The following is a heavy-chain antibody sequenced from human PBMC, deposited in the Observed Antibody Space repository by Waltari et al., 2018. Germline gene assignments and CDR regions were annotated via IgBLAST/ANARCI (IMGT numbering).Heavy chain of an antibody. V-gene: IGHV4-34*01. J-gene: IGHJ1*01. CDR1: GRSFSGHY. D-gene: IGHD5-12*01. CDR3: ARGEGKGLQFPYQTAGYFQH. Sequence: QAQLQSWGAGLFKPSETLSLTCAVYGRSFSGHYCSWIRQPPGKGLAWIGENNHRGGTSDDQSLKNRLTMSGDTSKNQFSVKLRALTAADTAVYYCARGEGKGLQFPYQTAGYFQHWGQGTLVTVSS. CDR2: NNHRGGT.